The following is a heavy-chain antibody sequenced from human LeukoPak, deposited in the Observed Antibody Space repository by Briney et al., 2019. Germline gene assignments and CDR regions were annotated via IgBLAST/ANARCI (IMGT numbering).Heavy chain of an antibody. V-gene: IGHV4-61*02. CDR1: GGSISSGSYY. J-gene: IGHJ5*02. CDR3: ARDAGSLLRFFGFDP. Sequence: SETLSLTCTVSGGSISSGSYYWSWIRQPAGKGLEWIGRIYTSGSTNYNPSLKSRVTISVDTSKNQFSLRLSSVTAADTAVYYCARDAGSLLRFFGFDPWGQGTLVTVSS. CDR2: IYTSGST. D-gene: IGHD3-3*01.